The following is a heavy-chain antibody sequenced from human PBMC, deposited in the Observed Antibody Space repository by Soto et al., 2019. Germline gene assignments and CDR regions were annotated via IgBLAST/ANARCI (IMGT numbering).Heavy chain of an antibody. Sequence: ASVKVSCKASGYTFTSYDINWVRQATGQGLERMGWMNPNSGNTGYAQKFQGRVTMTRNTSISTAYMELSSLRSEDTAVYYCARGPTYYDFWSGYARYMDVWGKGTTVTVS. CDR2: MNPNSGNT. V-gene: IGHV1-8*01. CDR1: GYTFTSYD. D-gene: IGHD3-3*01. CDR3: ARGPTYYDFWSGYARYMDV. J-gene: IGHJ6*03.